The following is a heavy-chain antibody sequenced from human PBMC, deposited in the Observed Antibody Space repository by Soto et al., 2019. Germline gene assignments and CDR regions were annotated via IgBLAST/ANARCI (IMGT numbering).Heavy chain of an antibody. D-gene: IGHD1-26*01. CDR3: ACGGARSGAYYYYGMDV. J-gene: IGHJ6*02. V-gene: IGHV1-58*01. CDR1: GFTFTSSA. CDR2: IVVGSGNT. Sequence: GASVKVSCKASGFTFTSSAVQWVRQARGQRLEWIGWIVVGSGNTSYAQKFQERVTITRDMSTSTAYMELSSLRSEDTAVYYCACGGARSGAYYYYGMDVWGQGTTVTVS.